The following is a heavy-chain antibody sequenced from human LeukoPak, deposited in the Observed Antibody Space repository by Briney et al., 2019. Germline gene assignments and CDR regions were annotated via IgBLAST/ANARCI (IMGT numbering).Heavy chain of an antibody. CDR1: GYTFTSYG. Sequence: ASVKVSCKASGYTFTSYGISWVRQAPGQGLEWMGWISAYNGNTNYAQKLQGRVTMTTDTSTSTAYMELRSLRSDDTAVYYCARARWTSTVTTYYLDYWGQGTLVTVSS. V-gene: IGHV1-18*04. CDR2: ISAYNGNT. J-gene: IGHJ4*02. CDR3: ARARWTSTVTTYYLDY. D-gene: IGHD4-17*01.